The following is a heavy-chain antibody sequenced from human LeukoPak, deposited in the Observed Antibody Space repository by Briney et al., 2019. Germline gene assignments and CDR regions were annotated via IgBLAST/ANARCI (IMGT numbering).Heavy chain of an antibody. CDR3: AKPAGATGGPTDALDI. Sequence: GGSLRLSCAASGFTVSSNYIWVRQAPGKGLEWVSVIYSGGSTYYADSVKGRFTISRDNSKNTLYLQMNSLRVEDTAVYFCAKPAGATGGPTDALDIWGQGTMVAVSS. CDR2: IYSGGST. D-gene: IGHD7-27*01. CDR1: GFTVSSNY. J-gene: IGHJ3*02. V-gene: IGHV3-53*01.